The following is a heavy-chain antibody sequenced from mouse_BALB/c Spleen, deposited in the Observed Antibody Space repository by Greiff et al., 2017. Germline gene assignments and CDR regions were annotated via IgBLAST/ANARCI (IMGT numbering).Heavy chain of an antibody. J-gene: IGHJ1*01. CDR1: GFTFSSFG. Sequence: EVQLQESGGGLVQPGGSRKLSCAASGFTFSSFGMHWVRQAPEKGLEWVAYISSGSSTIYYADTVKGRFTISRDNPKNTLFLQMTSLRSEDTAMYYCARREGLSYWYFDVWGAGTTVTVSS. V-gene: IGHV5-17*02. CDR2: ISSGSSTI. D-gene: IGHD3-2*02. CDR3: ARREGLSYWYFDV.